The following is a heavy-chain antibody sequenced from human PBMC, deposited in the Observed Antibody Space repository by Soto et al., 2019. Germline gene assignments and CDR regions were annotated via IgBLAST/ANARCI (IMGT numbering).Heavy chain of an antibody. CDR2: IDWDDDK. CDR1: GFSLSTSGMC. J-gene: IGHJ6*02. D-gene: IGHD3-3*01. CDR3: ARHRVRFLEWLFEAPYYYYGMDV. V-gene: IGHV2-70*01. Sequence: SGPTLVNPTQTRTLTCAFSGFSLSTSGMCVSWIRQPPGKALEWLALIDWDDDKYYSTSLKTRLTISKDTSKNQVVLTMTNVDPVDTATYYCARHRVRFLEWLFEAPYYYYGMDVWGQGTTVTVSS.